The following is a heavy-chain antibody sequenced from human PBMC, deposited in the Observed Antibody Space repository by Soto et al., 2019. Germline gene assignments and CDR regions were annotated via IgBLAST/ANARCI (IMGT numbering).Heavy chain of an antibody. D-gene: IGHD6-19*01. J-gene: IGHJ6*02. V-gene: IGHV4-59*01. CDR2: IYYSGST. CDR1: GGSISSYY. Sequence: SETLSLTCTVSGGSISSYYWSWIRQPPGKGLEWIGYIYYSGSTNYNPSLKSRVTISVDTSKNQFSLKLSSVTAADTAVYYCARHSYSSGWYGYYYYYGMDVWGQGTTVTVSS. CDR3: ARHSYSSGWYGYYYYYGMDV.